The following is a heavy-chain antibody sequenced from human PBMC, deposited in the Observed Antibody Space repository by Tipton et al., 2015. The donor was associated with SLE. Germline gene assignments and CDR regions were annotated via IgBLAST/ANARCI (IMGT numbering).Heavy chain of an antibody. V-gene: IGHV3-11*04. D-gene: IGHD3-3*01. CDR2: ISNTGHTI. J-gene: IGHJ4*02. CDR3: ARRDFTNCYDY. Sequence: QLVQSGGALVKPGRSLRLSCAASGFTFSDYYMTWIRQAPGKGLEWISYISNTGHTISYADSVKGRFTISRDNSRNTVYLQMGSLRAEDTALYYCARRDFTNCYDYWGQGTVVTVSS. CDR1: GFTFSDYY.